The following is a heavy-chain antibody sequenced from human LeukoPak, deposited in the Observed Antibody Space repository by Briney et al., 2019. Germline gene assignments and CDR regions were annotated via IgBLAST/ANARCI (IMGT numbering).Heavy chain of an antibody. CDR2: IYYSGST. D-gene: IGHD6-13*01. Sequence: SETLSLTCTVSGGSISSSSYSWGWIRQPPGKGLEWIGSIYYSGSTYYNPSLKSRVTISVDTSKNQFSLKLSSVTAADTAVYYCARHDSSSWSNSPYYFDYWGQGTLVTVSS. J-gene: IGHJ4*02. CDR1: GGSISSSSYS. CDR3: ARHDSSSWSNSPYYFDY. V-gene: IGHV4-39*01.